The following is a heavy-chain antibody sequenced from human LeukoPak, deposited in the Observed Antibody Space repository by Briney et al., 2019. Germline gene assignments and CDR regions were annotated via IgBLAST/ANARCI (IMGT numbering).Heavy chain of an antibody. J-gene: IGHJ4*02. D-gene: IGHD3-10*01. V-gene: IGHV3-23*01. Sequence: GGSLRLSCAASGFTFSSYAMSWVRQAPGKGLEWVSAISGSGGSTYYADSVKGRFTISRDNSKNTLYLQMNSLRAEDTAVYYCARGRMVEPELFHDYWGQGTLVTVSS. CDR2: ISGSGGST. CDR3: ARGRMVEPELFHDY. CDR1: GFTFSSYA.